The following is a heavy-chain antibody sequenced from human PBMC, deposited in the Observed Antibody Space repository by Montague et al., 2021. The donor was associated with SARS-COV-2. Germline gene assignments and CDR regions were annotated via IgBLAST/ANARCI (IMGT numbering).Heavy chain of an antibody. CDR3: ASAFYGDHWAFDV. D-gene: IGHD3-3*02. V-gene: IGHV6-1*01. CDR2: TYYRSWWRS. Sequence: CAISGDSVSSTSASWNWIRQSPSRGLEWPRRTYYRSWWRSQYPGSLESRITISGDTSKNQFSLQLNSVTPEDTAVYYCASAFYGDHWAFDVWGQGTMVTVSS. J-gene: IGHJ3*01. CDR1: GDSVSSTSAS.